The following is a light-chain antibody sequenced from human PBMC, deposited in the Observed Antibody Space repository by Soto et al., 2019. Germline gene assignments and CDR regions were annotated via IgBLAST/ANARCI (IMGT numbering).Light chain of an antibody. CDR2: DAS. Sequence: EIVLTQSPVTLSLSPGERATLSCRASQSVRSYLAWYQQKPGQAPRLLIYDASSRAAGIPTRFSGSGSGTDFTLTISSLEPEDFALYYCQQRSDWPFTFGGGTKVEIK. J-gene: IGKJ4*01. V-gene: IGKV3-11*01. CDR3: QQRSDWPFT. CDR1: QSVRSY.